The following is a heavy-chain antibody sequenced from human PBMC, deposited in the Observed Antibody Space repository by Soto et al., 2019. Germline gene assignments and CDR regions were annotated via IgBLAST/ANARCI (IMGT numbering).Heavy chain of an antibody. Sequence: QVQLVESGGGVVQPGRSLRLSCAASGFTFSSYGMHWVRQAPGKGLEWVAVISYDGSNKYYADSVKGRFTISRDNSKNTLYLQMNSLRAEDTAVYYCAKDIEWEAMETGVGDPWGQGTLVTVSS. D-gene: IGHD1-26*01. CDR2: ISYDGSNK. CDR1: GFTFSSYG. V-gene: IGHV3-30*18. CDR3: AKDIEWEAMETGVGDP. J-gene: IGHJ5*02.